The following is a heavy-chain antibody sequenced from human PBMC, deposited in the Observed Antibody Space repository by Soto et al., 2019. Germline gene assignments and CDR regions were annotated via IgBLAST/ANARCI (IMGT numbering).Heavy chain of an antibody. CDR3: ARHFKGSGYSYGYIWFDP. V-gene: IGHV4-39*01. Sequence: SETLSLTCTVSGGSISSSSYYWGWIRQPPGKGLEWIGSIYYSGSTYYNPSLKSRVTISVDTSKNQFSLKLSSVTAADTAVYYCARHFKGSGYSYGYIWFDPWGQGTLVTVSS. D-gene: IGHD5-18*01. J-gene: IGHJ5*02. CDR1: GGSISSSSYY. CDR2: IYYSGST.